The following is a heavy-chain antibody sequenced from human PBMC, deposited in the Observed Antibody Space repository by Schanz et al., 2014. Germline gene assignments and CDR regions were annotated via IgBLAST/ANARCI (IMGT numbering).Heavy chain of an antibody. CDR1: GFTFTNYA. CDR2: ISDSGDTA. CDR3: AKGRFGELSAFDI. V-gene: IGHV3-23*04. D-gene: IGHD3-10*01. J-gene: IGHJ3*02. Sequence: EVQLVESGGGLVQPGGSLRLSCAASGFTFTNYAMSWVRQAPGKGLEWVSLISDSGDTAYYADSVKGRFTISRDNFKNTLYLQMNSLRAEDTAVYYCAKGRFGELSAFDIWGQGTMVTVSP.